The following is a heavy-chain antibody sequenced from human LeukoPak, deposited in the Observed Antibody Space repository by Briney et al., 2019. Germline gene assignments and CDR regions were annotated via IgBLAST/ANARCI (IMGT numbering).Heavy chain of an antibody. V-gene: IGHV4-39*01. CDR1: GGSMSNTVYN. CDR3: ARHPSRSCSGGSGCPNWFDP. Sequence: SETLSLTCTVSGGSMSNTVYNWGWIRQPPGKGLEWIGSVNYSGGTSYNPSLKSRLTISVDTSKNQFSLNLRSVTAADTAVYHCARHPSRSCSGGSGCPNWFDPWGQGTLVTVSS. J-gene: IGHJ5*02. D-gene: IGHD2-15*01. CDR2: VNYSGGT.